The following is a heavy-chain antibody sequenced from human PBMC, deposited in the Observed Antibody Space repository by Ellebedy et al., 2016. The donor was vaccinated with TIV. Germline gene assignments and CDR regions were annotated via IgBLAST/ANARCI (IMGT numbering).Heavy chain of an antibody. CDR1: GFTFSNYA. V-gene: IGHV3-23*01. CDR3: ATRVGEGIKLWGGFDS. J-gene: IGHJ4*02. CDR2: INGYTT. D-gene: IGHD3-10*01. Sequence: GESLKISCEASGFTFSNYAMCWVRQAPGMGLEWVSTINGYTTYYADSVKGRFTISRDNSKNTLYLQMDGLRVEDTAVYFCATRVGEGIKLWGGFDSWGQGTLVTVSS.